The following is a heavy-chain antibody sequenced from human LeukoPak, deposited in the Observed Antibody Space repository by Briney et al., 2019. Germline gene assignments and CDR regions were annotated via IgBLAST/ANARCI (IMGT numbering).Heavy chain of an antibody. CDR3: SRARGELTSYPYYYYGMDV. CDR2: ISYDGSNK. D-gene: IGHD3-16*01. Sequence: PGRSLRLSCAASGVTFSSYGMHWVRQAPGKGLEWMAVISYDGSNKYYADSVKGRFTISRDNSKNTLYLQMNSLRAEDTAVYYCSRARGELTSYPYYYYGMDVWGKGTTVTVSS. V-gene: IGHV3-30*03. J-gene: IGHJ6*04. CDR1: GVTFSSYG.